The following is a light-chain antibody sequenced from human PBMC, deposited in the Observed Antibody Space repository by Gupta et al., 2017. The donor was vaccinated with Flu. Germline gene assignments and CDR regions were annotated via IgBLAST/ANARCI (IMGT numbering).Light chain of an antibody. CDR2: AND. Sequence: HSVVTQPPSASETPGQRVTISCSGSSSNIGNNIVNWYQQLPGAAPKLVIYANDRRPSGVPERFSGSKSGTSASLTISGLQAEDEADYYCATGDVNRNSWLFGGGTKVTVL. CDR3: ATGDVNRNSWL. V-gene: IGLV1-44*01. J-gene: IGLJ3*02. CDR1: SSNIGNNI.